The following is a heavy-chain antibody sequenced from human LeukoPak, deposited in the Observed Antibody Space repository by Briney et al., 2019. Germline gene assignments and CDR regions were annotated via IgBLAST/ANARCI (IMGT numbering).Heavy chain of an antibody. V-gene: IGHV3-20*04. CDR3: AREGYDILTGYFFYYFDY. D-gene: IGHD3-9*01. Sequence: PGGSLRLSCAASGFTFDDYGMSWVRQAPGKGLEWVSGINWNGGSTGYADSVKGRFTISRDNAKNSLYLQMNSLRAEDTALYYCAREGYDILTGYFFYYFDYWGQGTLVTVSS. CDR2: INWNGGST. J-gene: IGHJ4*02. CDR1: GFTFDDYG.